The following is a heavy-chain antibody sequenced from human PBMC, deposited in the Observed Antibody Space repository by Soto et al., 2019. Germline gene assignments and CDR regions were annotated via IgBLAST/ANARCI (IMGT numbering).Heavy chain of an antibody. J-gene: IGHJ5*02. V-gene: IGHV1-8*01. CDR1: GYTFTNHD. CDR3: ARMDSFGSLNWFDP. D-gene: IGHD5-18*01. CDR2: VNPGSGDT. Sequence: GVSGKVFYKAYGYTFTNHDFSFVRQATGQGLEWMGWVNPGSGDTGYAQKFQGRLTMTRDISIATAYMELNSLTSEDTAIYYRARMDSFGSLNWFDPWGQGTLVTVSS.